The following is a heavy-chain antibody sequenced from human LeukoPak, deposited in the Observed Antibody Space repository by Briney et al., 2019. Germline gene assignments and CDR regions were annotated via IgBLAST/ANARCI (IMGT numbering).Heavy chain of an antibody. D-gene: IGHD6-13*01. CDR1: GFSFSSYA. Sequence: GGSLRLSCAASGFSFSSYAMSGVRQAPGKGLEWVSVISGSDGSTYYADAVKGRFTISSDNSRNSLYLQMTSLRADDTAVYYCANLAYSWYLGYFDYWGQGTLVTVSS. CDR2: ISGSDGST. J-gene: IGHJ4*02. CDR3: ANLAYSWYLGYFDY. V-gene: IGHV3-23*01.